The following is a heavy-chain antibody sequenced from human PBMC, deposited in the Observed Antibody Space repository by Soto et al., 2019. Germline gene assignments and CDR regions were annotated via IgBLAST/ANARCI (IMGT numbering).Heavy chain of an antibody. Sequence: QVQLVQSGAEVKKSGASVKVSCKASGFTLNDFGVSWVRQAPGQGLEWMGWISGYDGNTNFAQKYEGRVTMTIDSSTSTAYMELGNLRSDDTAMYYCAREKWFGQTPFDSWGQGTLVTVSS. CDR2: ISGYDGNT. V-gene: IGHV1-18*01. D-gene: IGHD3-10*01. CDR3: AREKWFGQTPFDS. J-gene: IGHJ4*02. CDR1: GFTLNDFG.